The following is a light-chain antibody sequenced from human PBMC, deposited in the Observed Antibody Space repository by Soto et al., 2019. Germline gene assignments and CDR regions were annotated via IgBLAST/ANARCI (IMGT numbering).Light chain of an antibody. CDR2: DVS. Sequence: ALTQPRSVSGSPGQSVTISCTGTSSDVGGYNYVSWYQQHPGKAPKLMIYDVSKWPSGVPDRFSGSKSGNTASLTISGLQAEDEADYYCCSYAGSYTWVFGGGTKLTVL. CDR3: CSYAGSYTWV. J-gene: IGLJ3*02. V-gene: IGLV2-11*01. CDR1: SSDVGGYNY.